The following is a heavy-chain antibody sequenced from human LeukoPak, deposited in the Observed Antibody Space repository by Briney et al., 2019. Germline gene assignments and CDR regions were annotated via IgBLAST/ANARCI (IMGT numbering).Heavy chain of an antibody. V-gene: IGHV1-18*04. CDR2: ISAYNGNT. Sequence: ASVKVSCKASGYTFTSYGISWVRQAPGQGLEWMGWISAYNGNTNYAQKLQGRVTMTTDTSTSTAYMELRSLRSDDTAVYYCARVRPVGQQRHSGHWFDPRGQGTLVTVSS. CDR1: GYTFTSYG. CDR3: ARVRPVGQQRHSGHWFDP. J-gene: IGHJ5*02. D-gene: IGHD6-25*01.